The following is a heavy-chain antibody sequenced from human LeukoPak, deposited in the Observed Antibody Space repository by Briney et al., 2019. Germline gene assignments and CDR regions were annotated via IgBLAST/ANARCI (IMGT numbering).Heavy chain of an antibody. CDR3: ARSLQGGSYTNFDF. D-gene: IGHD3-3*01. J-gene: IGHJ4*02. Sequence: ASVKVSCKASGYTFTGYYIHWVRQAPGQGLEWMGWINPNSGGTNYAQKFQGRVTMITDTSISTAYMELSSLRFDDTAVYYCARSLQGGSYTNFDFWGQGTLVTVSS. CDR1: GYTFTGYY. CDR2: INPNSGGT. V-gene: IGHV1-2*02.